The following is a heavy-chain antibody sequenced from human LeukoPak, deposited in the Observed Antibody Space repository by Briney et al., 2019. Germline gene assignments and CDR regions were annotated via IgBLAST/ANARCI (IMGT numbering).Heavy chain of an antibody. CDR2: IYTSGST. Sequence: SETLSLTCTVSGGSISSSSYYWSWIRQPAGKGLEWIGRIYTSGSTNYNPSLKSRVTISVDTSKNQFSLKLSSVTAADTAVYYCARGQQAYYYYYVDVWGKGTTVTISS. J-gene: IGHJ6*03. D-gene: IGHD6-13*01. V-gene: IGHV4-61*02. CDR1: GGSISSSSYY. CDR3: ARGQQAYYYYYVDV.